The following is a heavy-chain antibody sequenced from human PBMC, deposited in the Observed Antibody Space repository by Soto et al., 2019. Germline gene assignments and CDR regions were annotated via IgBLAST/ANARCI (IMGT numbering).Heavy chain of an antibody. D-gene: IGHD3-16*01. V-gene: IGHV3-30*18. J-gene: IGHJ4*02. CDR3: AKGPTTGLIFSQYLDY. CDR2: ISYDGSNK. CDR1: GFTFSSYG. Sequence: QVQLVESGGGVVQPGRSLRLSCAASGFTFSSYGMHWVRQAPGKGLEWVAVISYDGSNKYYADSVKGRFTISRDNSKNTLYLPMNSLRAEDTALYYCAKGPTTGLIFSQYLDYWGQGTLVTVSS.